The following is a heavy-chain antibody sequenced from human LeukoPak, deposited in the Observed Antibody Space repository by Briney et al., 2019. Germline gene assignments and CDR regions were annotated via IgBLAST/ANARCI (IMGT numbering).Heavy chain of an antibody. CDR2: INQDGSEQ. Sequence: GGSLRLSCAASGFTFSSSWMSWVRQAPGKGLEWVANINQDGSEQYYVDSVKGRFTISRDKAKSSLYLQMKSLRDEDTAVYYCVRGAGGMDYWGQGALVTVSS. J-gene: IGHJ4*02. CDR1: GFTFSSSW. V-gene: IGHV3-7*05. D-gene: IGHD3-16*01. CDR3: VRGAGGMDY.